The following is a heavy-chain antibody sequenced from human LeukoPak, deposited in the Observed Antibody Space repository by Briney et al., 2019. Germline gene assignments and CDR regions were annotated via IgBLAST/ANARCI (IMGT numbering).Heavy chain of an antibody. D-gene: IGHD3-3*01. V-gene: IGHV1-18*01. CDR2: ISAYNGNT. CDR1: GYTFTSYG. Sequence: ASVKVSCKASGYTFTSYGISWVRQAPGQGLEWMGWISAYNGNTNYAQKLQGRVTMTTDTSTSKAYMELRSLRSDDTAVYYCARGGLVGVVIIDYYYYMDVWGKGTTVTVSS. J-gene: IGHJ6*03. CDR3: ARGGLVGVVIIDYYYYMDV.